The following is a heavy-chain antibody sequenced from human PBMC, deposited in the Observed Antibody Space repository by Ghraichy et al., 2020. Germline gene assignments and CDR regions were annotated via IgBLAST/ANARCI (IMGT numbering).Heavy chain of an antibody. CDR3: AHRPVGITATTSFAN. J-gene: IGHJ4*02. D-gene: IGHD1-7*01. V-gene: IGHV2-5*01. CDR2: IYGNADT. Sequence: SGPTLVKPTQTLTLTCTFSGFSLSTGEVSVGWFRQPPGKALEWLGIIYGNADTRYSPSLKSRLTITKDASENQVVLTMTNMDPVDTATYYCAHRPVGITATTSFANWGQGTLVTVSS. CDR1: GFSLSTGEVS.